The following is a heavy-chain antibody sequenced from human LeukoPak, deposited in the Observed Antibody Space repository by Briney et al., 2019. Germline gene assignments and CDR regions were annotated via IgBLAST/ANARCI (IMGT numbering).Heavy chain of an antibody. V-gene: IGHV3-23*01. D-gene: IGHD3-9*01. CDR2: ISSTGGTT. Sequence: QTGGSLRLSCAASGITFSSYGMSWVRQAPGKGLEWVSSISSTGGTTYYADSVKGRFTISRDNSRNTLYLQMNNLRAEDTAIYYCAKAANYDILTGYYLDYWGQGTLVTVSS. CDR1: GITFSSYG. CDR3: AKAANYDILTGYYLDY. J-gene: IGHJ4*02.